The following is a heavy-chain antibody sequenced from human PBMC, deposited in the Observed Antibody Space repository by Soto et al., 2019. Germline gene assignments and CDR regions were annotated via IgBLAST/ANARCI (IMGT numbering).Heavy chain of an antibody. CDR3: AKDIMVTSYFYGMDV. CDR1: GDSGFSFSSYG. V-gene: IGHV3-30*18. CDR2: ISYDGSNR. D-gene: IGHD5-18*01. Sequence: VQVVESGGGVVQPGGSLRLSCAASGDSGFSFSSYGMHWVRQAPGKGLEGVAVISYDGSNRHFADSVKGRFTVSRDNALVTVYLQMNSLRPDDTAVYYCAKDIMVTSYFYGMDVWGQGTAVTVSS. J-gene: IGHJ6*02.